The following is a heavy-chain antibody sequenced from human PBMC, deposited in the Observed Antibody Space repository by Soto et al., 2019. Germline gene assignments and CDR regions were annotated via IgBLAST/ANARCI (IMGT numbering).Heavy chain of an antibody. Sequence: QVHLVQSGAEVKKPGASVKVSCKGSGYTFTSYGITWVRQAPGQGLEWMGWISAHNGNTNYAKKSQGRVTVTRDPSPSTAYMELRSLRSDDTAVYYCARGRYGDYWGQGALVTVSS. CDR2: ISAHNGNT. CDR1: GYTFTSYG. D-gene: IGHD1-1*01. J-gene: IGHJ4*02. V-gene: IGHV1-18*01. CDR3: ARGRYGDY.